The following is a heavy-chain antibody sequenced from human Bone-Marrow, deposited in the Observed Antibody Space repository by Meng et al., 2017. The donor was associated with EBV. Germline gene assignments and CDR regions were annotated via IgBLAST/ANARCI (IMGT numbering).Heavy chain of an antibody. Sequence: EVQLVESGGGLVKPGESLSLSCAASGFIFSNYNMNWVRQAPGKGLEWVSSISSANSYIYYADSVKGRFTISRDNANNSLSLQMNSLRAEDTAVYYCARLSGTGWFDPWGQGTLVTVSS. CDR2: ISSANSYI. CDR1: GFIFSNYN. D-gene: IGHD1-7*01. J-gene: IGHJ5*02. CDR3: ARLSGTGWFDP. V-gene: IGHV3-21*02.